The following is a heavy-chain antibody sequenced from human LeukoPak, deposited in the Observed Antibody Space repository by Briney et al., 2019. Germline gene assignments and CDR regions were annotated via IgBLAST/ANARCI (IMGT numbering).Heavy chain of an antibody. CDR2: IKQDGSEK. Sequence: GGSLRLSCAASGFTFSSYWMSWVRQAPGKGLEWVANIKQDGSEKYYVDSVKGRFTISRDNAKNSLWLQMNSLGAEDTAVYYCARGIVVVVAAAAANWFDPWGQGTLVTVSS. V-gene: IGHV3-7*04. D-gene: IGHD2-15*01. CDR1: GFTFSSYW. CDR3: ARGIVVVVAAAAANWFDP. J-gene: IGHJ5*02.